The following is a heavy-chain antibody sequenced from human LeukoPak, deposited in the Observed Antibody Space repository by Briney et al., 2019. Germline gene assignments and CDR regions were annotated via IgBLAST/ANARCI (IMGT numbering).Heavy chain of an antibody. CDR2: IYTSGST. V-gene: IGHV4-61*02. CDR3: ARAAEYCSSTSCYEGEYFQH. CDR1: GGSISSGSYY. Sequence: SETLSLTCTVSGGSISSGSYYWSWIRQPAGKGLEWIGRIYTSGSTNYNPSLKSRVTISVDTSKNQFSLELSSVTAADTAVYYCARAAEYCSSTSCYEGEYFQHWGQGTLVTVSS. D-gene: IGHD2-2*01. J-gene: IGHJ1*01.